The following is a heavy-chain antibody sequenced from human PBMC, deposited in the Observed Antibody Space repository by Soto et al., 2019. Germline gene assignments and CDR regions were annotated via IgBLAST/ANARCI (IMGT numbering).Heavy chain of an antibody. D-gene: IGHD2-2*01. V-gene: IGHV4-30-2*01. CDR1: GGSISSGGYS. CDR3: ARALDSTRDAFDI. Sequence: PSETLSLTCAVSGGSISSGGYSWSWIRQPPGKGLEWIGYIYHSGSTYYNPSLKSRVTISVDRSKNQFSLKLSSVTAADTAVYYCARALDSTRDAFDIWGQGTMVTVSS. CDR2: IYHSGST. J-gene: IGHJ3*02.